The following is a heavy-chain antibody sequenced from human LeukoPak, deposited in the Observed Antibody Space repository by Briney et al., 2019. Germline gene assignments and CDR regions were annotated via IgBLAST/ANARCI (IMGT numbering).Heavy chain of an antibody. J-gene: IGHJ4*02. CDR3: ARAGSSSWYGYFVVDY. Sequence: GGSLRLSCAASGFTFSSYSMNWVRQAPGKGLEYVSAISSNGGSTYYANSVKGRFTISRDNSKNTLYLQMGSLRAEDMAVYYCARAGSSSWYGYFVVDYWGQGTLVTVSS. CDR2: ISSNGGST. D-gene: IGHD6-13*01. V-gene: IGHV3-64*01. CDR1: GFTFSSYS.